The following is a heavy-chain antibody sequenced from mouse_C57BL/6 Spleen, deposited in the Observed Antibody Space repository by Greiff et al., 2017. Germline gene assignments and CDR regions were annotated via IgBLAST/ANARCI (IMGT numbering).Heavy chain of an antibody. CDR2: INPNNGGT. J-gene: IGHJ2*01. Sequence: EVQLQQSGPELVKPGASVKISCKASGYTFTDYYMNWVKQSHGKSLEWIGDINPNNGGTSYNQKFKGKATLTVDKSSSTAYMELRSLTSEDSAVYYCARGGTVVAKDYFDYWGQGTTLTVSS. V-gene: IGHV1-26*01. D-gene: IGHD1-1*01. CDR3: ARGGTVVAKDYFDY. CDR1: GYTFTDYY.